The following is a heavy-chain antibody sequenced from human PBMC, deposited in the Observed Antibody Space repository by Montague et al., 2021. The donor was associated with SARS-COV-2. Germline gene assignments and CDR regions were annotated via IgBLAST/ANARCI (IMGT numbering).Heavy chain of an antibody. Sequence: SLRLSCAASGFTFSNYNMNWVRQAPGKGLEWVSSISNSSSYIYYADSVKGRFTISRDNAKNSLYLQMNSLRAEDTAVYYCARDARYDFWSGYYFDYWGQGTLVTVSS. CDR3: ARDARYDFWSGYYFDY. J-gene: IGHJ4*02. CDR1: GFTFSNYN. D-gene: IGHD3-3*01. V-gene: IGHV3-21*01. CDR2: ISNSSSYI.